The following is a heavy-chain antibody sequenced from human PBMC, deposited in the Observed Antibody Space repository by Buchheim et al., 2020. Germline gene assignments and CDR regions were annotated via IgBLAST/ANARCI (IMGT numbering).Heavy chain of an antibody. V-gene: IGHV4-39*07. D-gene: IGHD2-2*02. CDR2: INHSGST. CDR3: ARGLQLLYMRRTRWFDP. J-gene: IGHJ5*02. Sequence: QLQLQESGPGLVKPSETLSLTCTVSGGSISSSSYYWGWIRQPPGKGLEWIGEINHSGSTNYNPSLKSRVTISVDTSKNQFSLKLSSVTAADTAVYYCARGLQLLYMRRTRWFDPWGQGTL. CDR1: GGSISSSSYY.